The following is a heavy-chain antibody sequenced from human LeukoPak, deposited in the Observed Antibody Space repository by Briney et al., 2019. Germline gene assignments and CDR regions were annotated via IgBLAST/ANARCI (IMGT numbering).Heavy chain of an antibody. J-gene: IGHJ5*02. Sequence: PSETLSLTCTVSGGSITDHYWTWIRQPPGKGLEWIGYIYYSGSTYYNPSLKSRVTISVDTSKNQFSLKLSSVTAADTAVYYCARVGDEDWFDPWGQGTLVTVSS. CDR2: IYYSGST. CDR3: ARVGDEDWFDP. V-gene: IGHV4-30-4*08. D-gene: IGHD3-16*01. CDR1: GGSITDHY.